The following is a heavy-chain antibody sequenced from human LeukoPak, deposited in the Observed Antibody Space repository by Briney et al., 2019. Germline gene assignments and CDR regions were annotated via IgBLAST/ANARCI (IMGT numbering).Heavy chain of an antibody. CDR2: VYTSGST. J-gene: IGHJ4*02. D-gene: IGHD3-10*01. CDR3: ASYGSGMRDY. CDR1: GGSISSYY. V-gene: IGHV4-4*07. Sequence: SETLSLTYTVSGGSISSYYWSWIRQPAGKGLDWIGLVYTSGSTNYNPSLKSRVTMSVDTSKNQCALKLSSVTAADTAVYYCASYGSGMRDYWGQGTLVTVSS.